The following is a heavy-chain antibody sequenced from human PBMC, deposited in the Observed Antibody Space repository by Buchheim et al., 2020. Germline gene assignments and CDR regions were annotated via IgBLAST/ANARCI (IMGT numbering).Heavy chain of an antibody. CDR3: ARGAGDYDILTGYYRPGAIDY. V-gene: IGHV1-46*01. CDR1: GYTFTSYY. J-gene: IGHJ4*02. CDR2: INPSGGST. D-gene: IGHD3-9*01. Sequence: QVQLVQSGAEVKKPGASVKVSCEASGYTFTSYYMHWVRQAPGQGLEWMGIINPSGGSTSYAQEFQGRVTMTRAKSTSQVYMELSSLRSEDTAVYYCARGAGDYDILTGYYRPGAIDYWGQGTL.